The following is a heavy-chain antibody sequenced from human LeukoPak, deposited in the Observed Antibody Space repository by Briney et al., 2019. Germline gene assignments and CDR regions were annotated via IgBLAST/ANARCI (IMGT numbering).Heavy chain of an antibody. CDR3: ARKFAS. V-gene: IGHV3-11*04. CDR1: GFTVNSNY. Sequence: GGSLRLSCAASGFTVNSNYMSWVRQAPGKGLEWVSYISNSGNTIYYADSVKGRFTISRDDAKNSLYLQMNSLRAEDTAIYYCARKFASWGQGTLVTVSS. J-gene: IGHJ4*02. CDR2: ISNSGNTI.